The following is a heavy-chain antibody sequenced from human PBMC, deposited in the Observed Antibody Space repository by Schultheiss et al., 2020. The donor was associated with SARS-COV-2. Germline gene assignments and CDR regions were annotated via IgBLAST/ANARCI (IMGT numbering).Heavy chain of an antibody. D-gene: IGHD2-15*01. J-gene: IGHJ4*02. Sequence: SETLSLTCAVSGYSISSGYYWSWIRQPPGKGLEWIGEIYHSGSTNYNPSLRGRVTISVDPSENQFILKMTSMTAADTALYFCARGGGHRYWGQGTHVTVSS. CDR2: IYHSGST. CDR1: GYSISSGYY. V-gene: IGHV4-38-2*01. CDR3: ARGGGHRY.